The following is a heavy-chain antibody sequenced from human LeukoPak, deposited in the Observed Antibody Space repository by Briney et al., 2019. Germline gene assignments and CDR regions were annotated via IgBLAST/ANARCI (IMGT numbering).Heavy chain of an antibody. CDR2: IRGST. J-gene: IGHJ4*02. D-gene: IGHD5-12*01. V-gene: IGHV3-23*01. Sequence: PGGSLRLSCAASGFTFNNYAVSWVRQAPGKGLEWVSHIRGSTYYAHSVKGRFTISRDNSQKTVYLQMNSLRAEDTALYYCAKDLGGSTDYWGQGTLVTVS. CDR1: GFTFNNYA. CDR3: AKDLGGSTDY.